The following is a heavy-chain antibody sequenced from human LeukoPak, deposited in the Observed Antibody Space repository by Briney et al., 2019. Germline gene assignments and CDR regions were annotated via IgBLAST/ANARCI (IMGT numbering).Heavy chain of an antibody. D-gene: IGHD2-15*01. CDR3: ARHAIYCSGGTCFSSNYFDC. CDR1: GYSFTNYW. J-gene: IGHJ4*02. Sequence: GESLKISCKGSGYSFTNYWIAWVRQMPGKGLEWMGIIYPDDSDTKYSPSFQGQVTISADKSISTAYLQWNSLEASDTAMYYCARHAIYCSGGTCFSSNYFDCWGQGTLVTVSS. V-gene: IGHV5-51*01. CDR2: IYPDDSDT.